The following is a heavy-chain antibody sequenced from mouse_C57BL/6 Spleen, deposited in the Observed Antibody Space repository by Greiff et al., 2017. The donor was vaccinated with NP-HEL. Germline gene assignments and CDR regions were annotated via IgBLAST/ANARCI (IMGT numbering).Heavy chain of an antibody. D-gene: IGHD3-2*02. CDR1: GYSITSGYY. V-gene: IGHV3-6*01. CDR2: ISYDGSN. J-gene: IGHJ3*01. CDR3: ARDGGQLRPWFAY. Sequence: EVQLQQSGPGLVKPSQSLSLTCSVTGYSITSGYYWNWIRQFPGNKLEWMGYISYDGSNNYNPSLKNRISITRDTSKNQFFLKLNSVTTEDTATYYCARDGGQLRPWFAYWGQGTLVTVSA.